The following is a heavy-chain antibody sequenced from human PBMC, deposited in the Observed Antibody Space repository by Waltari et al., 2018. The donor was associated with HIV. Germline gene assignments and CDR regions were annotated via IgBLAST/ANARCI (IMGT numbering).Heavy chain of an antibody. CDR3: ARAFMIRGTGAFDI. V-gene: IGHV3-48*03. CDR1: GFTFSSSQ. D-gene: IGHD3-10*01. J-gene: IGHJ3*02. Sequence: EVQVVVSGGGLVQPGGSRRLCCGASGFTFSSSQVNWVRQAPGKGLGWVSYISSSGSTIYFADSVKGRFTMSRDNAKNSLDLRMNSLRAEDTAVYYCARAFMIRGTGAFDIWGQGTMVTVSS. CDR2: ISSSGSTI.